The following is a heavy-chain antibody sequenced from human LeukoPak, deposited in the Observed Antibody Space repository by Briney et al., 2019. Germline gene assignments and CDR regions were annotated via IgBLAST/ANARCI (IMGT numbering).Heavy chain of an antibody. CDR2: IYHSGST. J-gene: IGHJ5*02. CDR3: ARRGPRGYCSSTSCYCIDP. D-gene: IGHD2-2*01. CDR1: GGSISSSNW. Sequence: PSETLSLTCAVSGGSISSSNWWSWVRQPPGKGLEWIGEIYHSGSTNYNPSLKSRVTISVDKSKNQFSLKLSSVTAADTAVYYCARRGPRGYCSSTSCYCIDPWGQGTLVTVSS. V-gene: IGHV4-4*02.